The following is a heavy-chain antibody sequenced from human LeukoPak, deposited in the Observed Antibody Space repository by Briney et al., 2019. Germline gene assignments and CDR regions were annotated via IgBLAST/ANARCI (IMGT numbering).Heavy chain of an antibody. D-gene: IGHD1-14*01. CDR2: IRYDGSNK. Sequence: GGSLRLSCAASGFTVSSNLMTWVRQAPGKGLEWVAFIRYDGSNKYYADSVKGRFTISRDNSKNTLYLQMNSLRAEDTAVYYCAKDRNLWEPFDYWGQGTLVTVSS. CDR1: GFTVSSNL. V-gene: IGHV3-30*02. CDR3: AKDRNLWEPFDY. J-gene: IGHJ4*02.